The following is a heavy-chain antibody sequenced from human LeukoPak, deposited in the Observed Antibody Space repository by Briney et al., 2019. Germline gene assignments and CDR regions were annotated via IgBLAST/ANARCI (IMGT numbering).Heavy chain of an antibody. CDR3: ARGLFWSGYDLDY. V-gene: IGHV4-34*01. Sequence: SETLSLTCAVYGGSFSGYYWSWIRKPPGKGLDWIGEINHSGSTNYNPSLKSRVTISVDTSKKQFSLKLSSVTAADTAVYYCARGLFWSGYDLDYWGQGTLVTVSS. CDR2: INHSGST. D-gene: IGHD3-3*01. J-gene: IGHJ4*02. CDR1: GGSFSGYY.